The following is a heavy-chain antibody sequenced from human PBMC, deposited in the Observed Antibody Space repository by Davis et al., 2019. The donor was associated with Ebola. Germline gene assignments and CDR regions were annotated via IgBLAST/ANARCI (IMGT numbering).Heavy chain of an antibody. D-gene: IGHD6-19*01. CDR1: GGSFSGYY. CDR3: ARTTRGTRGSGWFLDY. J-gene: IGHJ4*02. Sequence: SETLSLTCAVYGGSFSGYYWGWIRQPPGKGLQWIGSIYYSGSTYYNPSLKSRVTISVDTSKNQFSLKLKSVTAADTAVYYCARTTRGTRGSGWFLDYWGQGTLITVSS. V-gene: IGHV4-34*01. CDR2: IYYSGST.